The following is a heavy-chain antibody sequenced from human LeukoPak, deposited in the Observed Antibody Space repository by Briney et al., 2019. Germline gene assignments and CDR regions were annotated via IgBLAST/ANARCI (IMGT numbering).Heavy chain of an antibody. CDR2: IYHTGST. Sequence: SETLSLTCTVSDYSISSDYYYAWIRQPPGKGLEWIGSIYHTGSTYYNPSLRSRVTISLDTSNNQLSLKLTSVTATDTAIYYCARELPRRYFDYWGQGTLVTVSS. J-gene: IGHJ4*02. CDR1: DYSISSDYY. V-gene: IGHV4-38-2*02. CDR3: ARELPRRYFDY.